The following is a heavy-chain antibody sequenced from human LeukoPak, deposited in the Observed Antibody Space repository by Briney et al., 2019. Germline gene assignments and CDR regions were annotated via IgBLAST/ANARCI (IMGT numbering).Heavy chain of an antibody. Sequence: GGSLRLSCAASGFTFSSYGMHWVRQAPGKGLEWVAVISYDGSNKYYADSVKGRFTISRDNSKNTLYLQMNSLRAEDTAVYYCAKVAGHGYGFDYWGQGTLVTVSS. V-gene: IGHV3-30*18. CDR2: ISYDGSNK. CDR1: GFTFSSYG. CDR3: AKVAGHGYGFDY. J-gene: IGHJ4*02. D-gene: IGHD5-18*01.